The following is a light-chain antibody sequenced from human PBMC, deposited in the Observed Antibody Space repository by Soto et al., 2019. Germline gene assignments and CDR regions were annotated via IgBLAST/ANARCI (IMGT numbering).Light chain of an antibody. CDR3: FSYPSSGTYV. Sequence: QSVLTQPASVSGSPGQSITISCNGTSSDVGNYKYVSWYQQHPCKAPKHMSYEVSNRPSGVSNRFSGSKSGNTASLTISGLQAEDETDYCCFSYPSSGTYVFGTGTKVTVL. CDR2: EVS. J-gene: IGLJ1*01. CDR1: SSDVGNYKY. V-gene: IGLV2-14*01.